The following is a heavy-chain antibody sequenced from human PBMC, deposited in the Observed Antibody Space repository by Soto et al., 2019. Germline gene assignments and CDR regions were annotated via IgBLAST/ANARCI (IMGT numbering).Heavy chain of an antibody. CDR3: ARRVRLEYYDFWSGSEDYMDV. Sequence: ASVKVSCKASGYTFTSYDINWVRQATGQGLEWMGWMNPNSGSTGYAQKFQGRVTMTRNTSISTAYMELSSLRSEDTAVYYCARRVRLEYYDFWSGSEDYMDVWGKGTTVTVSS. D-gene: IGHD3-3*01. J-gene: IGHJ6*03. V-gene: IGHV1-8*01. CDR2: MNPNSGST. CDR1: GYTFTSYD.